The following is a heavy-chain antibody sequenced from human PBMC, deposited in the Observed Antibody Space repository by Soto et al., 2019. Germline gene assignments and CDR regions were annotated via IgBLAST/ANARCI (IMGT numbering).Heavy chain of an antibody. D-gene: IGHD1-26*01. Sequence: ESGGGVVQPGRSLRLSCVASGFTFSSYGMHWVRQAPGKGLEWVAVIWYDASDKYYAESVKGRFTISRDNTKNTMYLQMNSLRAEDTAVYYCARDPIGPGIFDYWGQGTLVTVSS. J-gene: IGHJ4*02. CDR1: GFTFSSYG. CDR3: ARDPIGPGIFDY. V-gene: IGHV3-33*01. CDR2: IWYDASDK.